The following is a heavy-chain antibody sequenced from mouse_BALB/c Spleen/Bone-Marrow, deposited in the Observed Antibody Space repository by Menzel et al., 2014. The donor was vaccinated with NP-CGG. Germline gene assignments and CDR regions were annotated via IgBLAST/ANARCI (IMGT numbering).Heavy chain of an antibody. D-gene: IGHD1-2*01. CDR1: GFDFSGYW. V-gene: IGHV4-1*02. CDR2: INPDSSTI. Sequence: EVHLVESGGGLVQPGGSLKLSCAASGFDFSGYWMTWVRQAPGKGLEWIGEINPDSSTINYAPSLKDKFIISRDNAKNALYRQMSKVRSEDTALYCCARPGYYGYQDVWGAGTTVTVSS. CDR3: ARPGYYGYQDV. J-gene: IGHJ1*01.